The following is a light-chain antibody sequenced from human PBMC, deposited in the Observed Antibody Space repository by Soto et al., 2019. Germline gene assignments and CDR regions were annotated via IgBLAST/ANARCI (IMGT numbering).Light chain of an antibody. J-gene: IGKJ5*01. V-gene: IGKV3-20*01. CDR3: QQCGSSSP. CDR2: GAS. CDR1: QSVSSSY. Sequence: ETVLTLSPGTLLLSPGQEATCSGMAIQSVSSSYLAWYQQKPGQAPRLLIYGASSRATGIPDRFSGSGSGTDFALTISRLEPEDFAVYYCQQCGSSSPFGQGTRLEIK.